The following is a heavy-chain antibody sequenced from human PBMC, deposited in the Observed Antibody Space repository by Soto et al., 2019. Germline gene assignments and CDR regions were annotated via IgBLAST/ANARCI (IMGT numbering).Heavy chain of an antibody. Sequence: PSETLSLTCTVSGGSLGSSGYYWGWIRQSPGKGLEWIGNIYYSGNTFYNPSLKSRVTISVDTSKNQIHLHLSAVTAADTAIFYCASIAAPGTTHFDFWGQGTLVTVSS. CDR1: GGSLGSSGYY. D-gene: IGHD6-13*01. CDR3: ASIAAPGTTHFDF. CDR2: IYYSGNT. J-gene: IGHJ4*02. V-gene: IGHV4-39*01.